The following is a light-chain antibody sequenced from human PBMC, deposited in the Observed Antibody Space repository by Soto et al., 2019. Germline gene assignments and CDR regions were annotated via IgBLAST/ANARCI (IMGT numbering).Light chain of an antibody. Sequence: QSALTQPRSVSGSPGQSVTISCTGTSSDVGGYNFVSWYQQYPGKAPKLIIFDVSKRPSGVPDRFSGSKSGNTASLTISGLQAEDEADYYCCSYAGSYTLWVFGGGTKVTVL. CDR1: SSDVGGYNF. CDR2: DVS. CDR3: CSYAGSYTLWV. V-gene: IGLV2-11*01. J-gene: IGLJ3*02.